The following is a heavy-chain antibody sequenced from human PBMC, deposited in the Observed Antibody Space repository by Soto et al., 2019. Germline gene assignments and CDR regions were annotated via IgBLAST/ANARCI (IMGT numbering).Heavy chain of an antibody. CDR2: ISGGSSRI. D-gene: IGHD5-12*01. V-gene: IGHV3-48*02. Sequence: PGGSLRLSCAASGFSSSTYAMNWVRQAPGKGLEWVSYISGGSSRIFYADSVKGRFTIARDNAKNSLYLQMNSLRDEDTGVYYCARVIYGGWSTIKNYYYYAMDVWGQGTTVTVSS. J-gene: IGHJ6*02. CDR3: ARVIYGGWSTIKNYYYYAMDV. CDR1: GFSSSTYA.